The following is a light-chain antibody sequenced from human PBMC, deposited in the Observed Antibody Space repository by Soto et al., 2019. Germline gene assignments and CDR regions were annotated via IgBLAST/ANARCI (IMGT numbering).Light chain of an antibody. Sequence: EIVMTQSPVTLSVSPGERATLSCRASQYISTNLAWHQQKPGQAPRLLIYDASTRATGIPARFSGSGSGTDFTLTISSLQSEDFAVYYCQQYNNWPPYTFGQGTKLEFK. CDR2: DAS. CDR3: QQYNNWPPYT. V-gene: IGKV3-15*01. CDR1: QYISTN. J-gene: IGKJ2*01.